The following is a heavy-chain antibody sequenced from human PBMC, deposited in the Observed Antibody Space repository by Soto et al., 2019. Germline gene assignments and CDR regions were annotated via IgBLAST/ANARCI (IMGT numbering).Heavy chain of an antibody. CDR2: IIPIFGTA. CDR1: GGTFSSYA. Sequence: SVKVSCKASGGTFSSYAISWVRQAPGQGLEWMGGIIPIFGTANYAQKFQGRVTITADESTSTAYMELSSLRSEDTAVYYCARENTAMVFDYYYGMDVWGQGTTVTVSS. D-gene: IGHD5-18*01. CDR3: ARENTAMVFDYYYGMDV. J-gene: IGHJ6*02. V-gene: IGHV1-69*13.